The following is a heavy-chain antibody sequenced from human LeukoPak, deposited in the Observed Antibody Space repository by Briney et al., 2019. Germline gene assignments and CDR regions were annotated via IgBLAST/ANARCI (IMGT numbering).Heavy chain of an antibody. D-gene: IGHD1-26*01. Sequence: GGSLRLSCAASGFTFSSYWMSWVRQAPGKGLEWVANIKQDGSEKYYVDSVKGRFTISRDNAKNSLYLQMNSLRAEDTAVFYCARGIVGATEDYFDYWGQGTLVTVSS. J-gene: IGHJ4*02. CDR3: ARGIVGATEDYFDY. CDR1: GFTFSSYW. V-gene: IGHV3-7*01. CDR2: IKQDGSEK.